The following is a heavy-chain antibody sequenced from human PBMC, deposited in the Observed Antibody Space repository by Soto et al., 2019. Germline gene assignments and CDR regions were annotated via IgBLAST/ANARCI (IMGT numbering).Heavy chain of an antibody. V-gene: IGHV3-73*02. CDR2: IRSKANSYAT. J-gene: IGHJ4*02. Sequence: EVQLVESGGGLVQPGGSLKLSCAASGFTFSGSAMHWVRQASGKGLEWVGRIRSKANSYATAYAASVKDRFTISRDDSKNTAYLQMNSLKTEDTAVYYCTRGYSSSPGLSWGQGTLVTVSS. CDR3: TRGYSSSPGLS. CDR1: GFTFSGSA. D-gene: IGHD6-6*01.